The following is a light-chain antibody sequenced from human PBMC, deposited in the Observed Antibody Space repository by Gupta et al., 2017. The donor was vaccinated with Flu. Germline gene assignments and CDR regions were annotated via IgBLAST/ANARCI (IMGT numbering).Light chain of an antibody. CDR2: GAS. V-gene: IGKV3-15*01. CDR1: QSISSN. J-gene: IGKJ2*01. CDR3: QQYTNWPPYT. Sequence: ERATLSCRASQSISSNLAWYQQKLGQAPRLLIYGASTRATGIPARFSGSGSGTEFTLTISSLQSEDFAIYYCQQYTNWPPYTFGQGTKLEIK.